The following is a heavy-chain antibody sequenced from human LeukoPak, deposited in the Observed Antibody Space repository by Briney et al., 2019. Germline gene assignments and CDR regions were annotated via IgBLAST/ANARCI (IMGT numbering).Heavy chain of an antibody. J-gene: IGHJ4*02. D-gene: IGHD3-22*01. CDR3: AKDRGAGPVRDFYDSSGFCVQ. V-gene: IGHV3-48*03. CDR2: ISSSGNTI. Sequence: PGGSLRLSCAASGFTFSSYEMHWVRQAPGKGLEWVSYISSSGNTIYYADSVKGRFTISRDNAKNSLYLQMISLRAEDTAVYYCAKDRGAGPVRDFYDSSGFCVQWGQGTLVTVSS. CDR1: GFTFSSYE.